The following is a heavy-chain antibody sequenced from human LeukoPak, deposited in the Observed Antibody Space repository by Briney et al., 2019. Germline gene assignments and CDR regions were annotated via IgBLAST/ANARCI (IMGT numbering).Heavy chain of an antibody. CDR1: GGSISSYY. J-gene: IGHJ5*02. CDR3: ARVSCSSTSCYRFDP. D-gene: IGHD2-2*01. Sequence: TSETLSLTCTVSGGSISSYYWSWIRQPPGKGLEWIGRIYTSGSTNYNPSLKSRVTMSVDTSKNQFSLKLSSVTAADTAVYYCARVSCSSTSCYRFDPWGQGTLVTVSS. V-gene: IGHV4-4*07. CDR2: IYTSGST.